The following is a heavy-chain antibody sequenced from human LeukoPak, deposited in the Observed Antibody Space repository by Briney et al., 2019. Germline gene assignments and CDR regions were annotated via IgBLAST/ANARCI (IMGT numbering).Heavy chain of an antibody. J-gene: IGHJ3*02. CDR2: IHPSGST. V-gene: IGHV4-4*07. CDR3: ASSIRFLEWLLAFDI. CDR1: GDSISSYY. Sequence: QPSETLSLTCTVSGDSISSYYWSWVRQPAGKGLEWIGRIHPSGSTNYNPSLKSRVTLSVDTSKNQFSLKLSSVTAADTAVYYCASSIRFLEWLLAFDIWGQGTMVTVSS. D-gene: IGHD3-3*01.